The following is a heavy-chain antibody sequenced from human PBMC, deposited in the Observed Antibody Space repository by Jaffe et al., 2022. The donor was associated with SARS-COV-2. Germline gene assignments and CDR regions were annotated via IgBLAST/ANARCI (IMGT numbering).Heavy chain of an antibody. CDR1: GFTFSSYW. Sequence: EVQLVESGGGLVQPGGSLRLSCAASGFTFSSYWMSWVRQAPGKGLEWVANIKQDGSEKYYVDSVKGRFTISRDNAKNSLYLQMNSLRAEDTAVYYCARGQLVERYYYYYGMDVWGQGTTVTVSS. CDR3: ARGQLVERYYYYYGMDV. D-gene: IGHD6-6*01. J-gene: IGHJ6*02. V-gene: IGHV3-7*01. CDR2: IKQDGSEK.